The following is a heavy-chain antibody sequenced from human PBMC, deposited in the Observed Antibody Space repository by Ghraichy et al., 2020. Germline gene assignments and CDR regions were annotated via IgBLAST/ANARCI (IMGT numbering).Heavy chain of an antibody. V-gene: IGHV3-23*01. D-gene: IGHD3-3*02. CDR2: MSGSGMSI. Sequence: GGSLRLSCETSGFIFNDYAMSWVRQTPGKGLEWVSAMSGSGMSINYADSVKGRFTISRDNSKNTLFLQIDNLRVEDTGVYFFARAIGPSAFRSPFPFWGQGALVTVSS. CDR1: GFIFNDYA. J-gene: IGHJ4*02. CDR3: ARAIGPSAFRSPFPF.